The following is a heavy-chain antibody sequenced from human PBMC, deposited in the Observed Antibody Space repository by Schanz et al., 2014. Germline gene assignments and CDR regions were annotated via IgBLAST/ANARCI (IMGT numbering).Heavy chain of an antibody. Sequence: EVQLVESGGGLVQPGGSLRLSCAASGLTFSNHAMSWVRQAPGKGLEWVSIISDSGGITNYADSVKGRFTISRDNSKNTLYLQMNSLRAEDTAVYYCAKSYDTSGYSGFDYWGQGTLVTVSS. J-gene: IGHJ4*02. CDR2: ISDSGGIT. D-gene: IGHD3-22*01. V-gene: IGHV3-23*04. CDR3: AKSYDTSGYSGFDY. CDR1: GLTFSNHA.